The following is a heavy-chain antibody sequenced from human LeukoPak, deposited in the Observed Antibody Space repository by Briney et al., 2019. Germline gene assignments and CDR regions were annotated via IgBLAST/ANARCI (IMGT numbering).Heavy chain of an antibody. CDR1: GGSISSSSYY. Sequence: SETLSLTCTVSGGSISSSSYYWGWIRQPPGKGLEWIGSIYYSGSTYYNPSLKSRVTISVDTSKNQFSLKLSSVTAADTAVYYCARYYGDYSGSRVGAFDIWGQGTMVTVSS. CDR3: ARYYGDYSGSRVGAFDI. D-gene: IGHD4-17*01. V-gene: IGHV4-39*07. J-gene: IGHJ3*02. CDR2: IYYSGST.